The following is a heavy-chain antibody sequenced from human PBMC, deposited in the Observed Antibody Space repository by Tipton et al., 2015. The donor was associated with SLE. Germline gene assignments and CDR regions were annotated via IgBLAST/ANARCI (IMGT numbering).Heavy chain of an antibody. CDR2: IYHSGTT. CDR3: AKEGSAMGFDS. CDR1: GDSITSSGLY. J-gene: IGHJ4*02. V-gene: IGHV4-39*07. Sequence: TLSLTCTVSGDSITSSGLYWGWIRQPPGKGLEWIGIIYHSGTTYYNKDLKSRVTISVDTSKNQFSLRLKSVTAADTAPYYCAKEGSAMGFDSWGQGTLVTVSS. D-gene: IGHD3-10*01.